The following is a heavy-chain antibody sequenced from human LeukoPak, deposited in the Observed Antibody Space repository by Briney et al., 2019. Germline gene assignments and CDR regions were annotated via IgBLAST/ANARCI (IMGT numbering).Heavy chain of an antibody. J-gene: IGHJ4*02. CDR1: GYTFTGYY. CDR2: INPNSGGT. Sequence: ASVKVSCKASGYTFTGYYMHWVRQAPGRGLEWMGWINPNSGGTNYAQKFQGRVTMTRDTSISTAYMELSRLRSDDTAVYYCARDHGEWLVRGSSDYWGQGTLVTVSS. D-gene: IGHD6-19*01. V-gene: IGHV1-2*02. CDR3: ARDHGEWLVRGSSDY.